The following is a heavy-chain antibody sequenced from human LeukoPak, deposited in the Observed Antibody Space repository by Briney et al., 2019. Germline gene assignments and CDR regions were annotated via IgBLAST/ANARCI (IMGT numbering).Heavy chain of an antibody. CDR2: INHSGST. V-gene: IGHV4-34*01. CDR1: GGSFSGYY. Sequence: PSETLSLTCAVYGGSFSGYYWSWIRQPPGKGLEWIGEINHSGSTNYNPSLKSRVTISVDTSKNQFSLKLSSVTAADTAVYYCARGSNIVVVVAATNFDYWGQGTLVTVSS. J-gene: IGHJ4*02. D-gene: IGHD2-15*01. CDR3: ARGSNIVVVVAATNFDY.